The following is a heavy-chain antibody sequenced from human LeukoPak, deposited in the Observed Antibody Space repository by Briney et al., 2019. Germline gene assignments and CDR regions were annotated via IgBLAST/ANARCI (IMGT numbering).Heavy chain of an antibody. D-gene: IGHD3-22*01. V-gene: IGHV3-21*04. Sequence: PGGSLRLSCAAYGFTLSSHSMNWVRQAPGKGLEWVSSISSSSSYIHSADSVKGRFTISRDNAKNSLYLQMNSLRAEDTAVYYCARDDYYDSSGLDYWGQGILVTVSS. CDR1: GFTLSSHS. J-gene: IGHJ4*02. CDR3: ARDDYYDSSGLDY. CDR2: ISSSSSYI.